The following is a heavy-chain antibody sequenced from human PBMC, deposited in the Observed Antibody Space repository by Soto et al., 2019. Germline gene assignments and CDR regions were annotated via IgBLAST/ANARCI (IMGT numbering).Heavy chain of an antibody. D-gene: IGHD3-10*01. CDR2: ISSSSSTI. J-gene: IGHJ6*02. Sequence: GGSLRLSCAASGFTFSSYSMNWVRQAPGKGLEWVSYISSSSSTIYYADSVKGRFTISRDNAKNSLYLQMNSLRDEDTAVYYCARGNTGNYYYYGMDVWGQGTTVTVSS. CDR1: GFTFSSYS. V-gene: IGHV3-48*02. CDR3: ARGNTGNYYYYGMDV.